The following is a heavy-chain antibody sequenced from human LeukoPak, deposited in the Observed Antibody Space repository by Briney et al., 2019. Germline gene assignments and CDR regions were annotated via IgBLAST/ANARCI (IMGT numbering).Heavy chain of an antibody. V-gene: IGHV3-48*01. CDR1: GFTFSSYS. CDR2: ISSSSSTI. Sequence: GGSLRLSCAASGFTFSSYSMNWVRQAPGKGLEWVSYISSSSSTIYYADSVKGRFTISRDNAKNSLYLQMNSLRAEDTAVYYCARDHHYYGSGSYLYYFVYWGQGTLVTVSS. J-gene: IGHJ4*02. D-gene: IGHD3-10*01. CDR3: ARDHHYYGSGSYLYYFVY.